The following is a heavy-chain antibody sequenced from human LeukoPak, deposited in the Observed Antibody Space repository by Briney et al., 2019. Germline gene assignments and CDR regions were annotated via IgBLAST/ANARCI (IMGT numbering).Heavy chain of an antibody. Sequence: ASVKVSCKASGYTFTGYYMHWVRQAPGQGVEWMGWINPNSGGTNYAQKFQGRVTMTRDTSISTAYMELRRLRSDDTAVYYCARGAHYYGSSRYGAFDIWGQGTTVTVSS. CDR1: GYTFTGYY. D-gene: IGHD3-22*01. J-gene: IGHJ3*02. CDR2: INPNSGGT. V-gene: IGHV1-2*02. CDR3: ARGAHYYGSSRYGAFDI.